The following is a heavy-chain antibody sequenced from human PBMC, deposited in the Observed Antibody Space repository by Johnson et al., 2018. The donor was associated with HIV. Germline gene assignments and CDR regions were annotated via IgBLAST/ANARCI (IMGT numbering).Heavy chain of an antibody. CDR1: GFTFGSYG. D-gene: IGHD1-26*01. V-gene: IGHV3-20*04. CDR3: VRGYGGSYSGAFDI. J-gene: IGHJ3*02. Sequence: VQLVESGGGVVQPGRSLRLSCAASGFTFGSYGMHWVRQAPGKGLEWVSGINWNGGRTTYAVSVKGCITISRANAKNSLSLQMNSLSAKDTSLYYCVRGYGGSYSGAFDIWGQGTMVTVSS. CDR2: INWNGGRT.